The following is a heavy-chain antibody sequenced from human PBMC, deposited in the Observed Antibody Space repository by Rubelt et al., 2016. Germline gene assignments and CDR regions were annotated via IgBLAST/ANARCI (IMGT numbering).Heavy chain of an antibody. CDR2: IYHTGGT. CDR1: GDSVTSYY. D-gene: IGHD5-24*01. Sequence: QVLLQESGPGLVKPSETLSLTCTVSGDSVTSYYWNWIRQPPRKGLEWIGHIYHTGGTHYNPSLKTRVTISIDTSKNLFSLEVTSATASDTSVYYCAGQGGWATITGTMYYFDYWGQGALVTVSS. J-gene: IGHJ4*02. CDR3: AGQGGWATITGTMYYFDY. V-gene: IGHV4-59*08.